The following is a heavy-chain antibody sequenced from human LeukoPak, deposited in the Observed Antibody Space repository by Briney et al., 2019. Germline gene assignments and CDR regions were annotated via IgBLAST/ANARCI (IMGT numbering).Heavy chain of an antibody. CDR2: ISGSGGST. V-gene: IGHV3-23*01. D-gene: IGHD3-3*01. CDR3: ARVEVPFWSGYGGVRDYYMDV. CDR1: GFTFSSYA. Sequence: GGSLRLSCAASGFTFSSYAMSWVRQAPGKGLEWVSAISGSGGSTYYADSVKGRFTISRDNAKNSLYLQMNSLRAEDTAVYYCARVEVPFWSGYGGVRDYYMDVWGKGTTVTVSS. J-gene: IGHJ6*03.